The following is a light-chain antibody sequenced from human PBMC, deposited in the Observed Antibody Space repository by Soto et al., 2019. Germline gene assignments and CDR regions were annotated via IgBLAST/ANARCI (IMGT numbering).Light chain of an antibody. J-gene: IGKJ5*01. V-gene: IGKV3-11*01. CDR1: QSVSSY. Sequence: EIVLTQYTATLSLSPGERATLSCRSSQSVSSYLAWYQQKPGQAPRLLIYDASNRATGIPARFSGSGSGTDFTLTISSLEPEDFAVYYCQQRSNGPPITFGQGTRLEIK. CDR2: DAS. CDR3: QQRSNGPPIT.